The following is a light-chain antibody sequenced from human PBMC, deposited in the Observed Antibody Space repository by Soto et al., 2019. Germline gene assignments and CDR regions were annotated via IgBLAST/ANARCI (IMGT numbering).Light chain of an antibody. CDR3: ATWDDGLSDYV. V-gene: IGLV1-44*01. CDR1: SSNIGGNT. Sequence: QSVLTQPPSASGTPGQRVTFSCSGSSSNIGGNTVSWFQHLPRTAPKLLIFSNSQRPSGVPDRFSGAKSGTSASLAISGLQSEDEANYYCATWDDGLSDYVLGKGTKVTVL. J-gene: IGLJ1*01. CDR2: SNS.